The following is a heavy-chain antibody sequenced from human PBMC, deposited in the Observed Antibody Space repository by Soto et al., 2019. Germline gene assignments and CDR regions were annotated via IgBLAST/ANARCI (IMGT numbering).Heavy chain of an antibody. CDR3: ARYYFDSSGYSNWFDP. V-gene: IGHV4-31*11. CDR1: GGSITSGAYY. Sequence: PSETLSFTCAVSGGSITSGAYYWTWIRQHPGKGLEWIAYIHYSGRTYYNPSLKSRVTISVDTSNNQFSLKLSSVTAADTAVYYCARYYFDSSGYSNWFDPWGQGTLVTVSS. J-gene: IGHJ5*02. CDR2: IHYSGRT. D-gene: IGHD3-22*01.